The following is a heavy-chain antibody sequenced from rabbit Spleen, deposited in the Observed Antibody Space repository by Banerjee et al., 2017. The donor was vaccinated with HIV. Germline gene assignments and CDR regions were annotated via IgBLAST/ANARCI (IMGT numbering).Heavy chain of an antibody. CDR1: GFSFSDRDV. Sequence: QEQLVESGGGLVQPEGSLTLTCKASGFSFSDRDVMCWVRQAPGKGLEWIACINASTGKPVYATWASGRFTISRTSSTTVTLRMTSLTAADTATYFCARGSATMTMVITGFYLTLWGQGTLVTVS. J-gene: IGHJ4*01. V-gene: IGHV1S45*01. CDR3: ARGSATMTMVITGFYLTL. D-gene: IGHD2-1*01. CDR2: INASTGKP.